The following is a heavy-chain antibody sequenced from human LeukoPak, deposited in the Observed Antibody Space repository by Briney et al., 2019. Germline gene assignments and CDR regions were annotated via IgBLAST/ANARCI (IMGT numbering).Heavy chain of an antibody. V-gene: IGHV3-21*01. CDR2: ISSSSSYI. J-gene: IGHJ6*02. CDR3: ARGDTVTSTLYYYGMDV. D-gene: IGHD4-17*01. Sequence: PGGSLRLSCAASGFTFSSYSMNWVRQAPGKGLEWVSSISSSSSYIYYADSVKGRFTISRDNAKNSLYPQMNSLRAEDTAVYYCARGDTVTSTLYYYGMDVWGQGTTVTVSS. CDR1: GFTFSSYS.